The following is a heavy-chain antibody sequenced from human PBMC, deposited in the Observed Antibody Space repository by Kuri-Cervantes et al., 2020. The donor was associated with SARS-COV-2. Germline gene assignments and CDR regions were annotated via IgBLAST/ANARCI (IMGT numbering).Heavy chain of an antibody. CDR3: ARGDSSGYYRTTFRL. V-gene: IGHV4-61*02. CDR2: IYSIGRT. D-gene: IGHD3-22*01. Sequence: SCTVSGGSISSDRYYWNWIRQPAGKGLEWIGRIYSIGRTDYNPSLKTRVTISVDTSKSQFSLRLTSVTAADTALYYCARGDSSGYYRTTFRLWGQGTMVTVSS. CDR1: GGSISSDRYY. J-gene: IGHJ3*01.